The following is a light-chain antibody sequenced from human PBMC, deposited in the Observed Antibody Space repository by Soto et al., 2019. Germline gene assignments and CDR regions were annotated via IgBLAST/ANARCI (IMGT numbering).Light chain of an antibody. CDR2: DVT. J-gene: IGLJ2*01. V-gene: IGLV2-14*03. Sequence: QSVLTQPASVSGSPGQSITISCTGSSSDVGGYDYVSWYQQHPGKAPKLIIFDVTNRPSGISTRYSGSKFGNTASLTISGLQAEDEADYYCSSYTNSNTLVFGGGTKLTVL. CDR1: SSDVGGYDY. CDR3: SSYTNSNTLV.